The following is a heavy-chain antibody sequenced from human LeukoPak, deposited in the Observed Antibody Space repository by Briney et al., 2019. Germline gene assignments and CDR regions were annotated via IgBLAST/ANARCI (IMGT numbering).Heavy chain of an antibody. CDR1: GFTFDDYA. CDR2: ISWDGGST. J-gene: IGHJ4*02. D-gene: IGHD5-18*01. Sequence: QAGGSLRLSCAASGFTFDDYAMHWVRQAPGKGLEWVSLISWDGGSTYYADSVKGRFTISRDNSKNSLYLQMNSLRAEDTALYYCAKARWGGYGYYFDYWGQGTLVTVSS. V-gene: IGHV3-43D*03. CDR3: AKARWGGYGYYFDY.